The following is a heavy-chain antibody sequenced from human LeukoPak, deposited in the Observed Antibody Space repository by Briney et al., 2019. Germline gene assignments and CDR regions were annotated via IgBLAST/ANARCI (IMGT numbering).Heavy chain of an antibody. CDR2: FLDGGTA. CDR3: ARDVVVPYFDPPPDYVYHGMDV. V-gene: IGHV4-59*01. Sequence: SETLSLTCSVSGASITNNNWNWIRQAPGGGLEWIGYFLDGGTANPNPSLKSRVSILGDTSRNQISLKLTSVTAADSGVYYCARDVVVPYFDPPPDYVYHGMDVWGQGTAVIVSS. D-gene: IGHD2-15*01. CDR1: GASITNNN. J-gene: IGHJ6*02.